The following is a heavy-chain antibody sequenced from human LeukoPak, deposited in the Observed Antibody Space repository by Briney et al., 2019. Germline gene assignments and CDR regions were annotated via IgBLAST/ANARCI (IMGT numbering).Heavy chain of an antibody. CDR1: GFTFSSYG. J-gene: IGHJ4*02. V-gene: IGHV3-30*02. D-gene: IGHD2-2*01. Sequence: GGSLRLSCAATGFTFSSYGMHWVRQAPGKGLEWVAFIRYDGSNKYYADSVKGRFTISRDNSKNTLYLQMNSLRAEDTAVYYCAKDHPVIVVVPAVTPGDYWGQGTLVTVSS. CDR3: AKDHPVIVVVPAVTPGDY. CDR2: IRYDGSNK.